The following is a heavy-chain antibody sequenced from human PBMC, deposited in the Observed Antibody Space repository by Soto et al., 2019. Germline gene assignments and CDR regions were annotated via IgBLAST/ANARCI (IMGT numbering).Heavy chain of an antibody. D-gene: IGHD6-6*01. CDR1: GFTFRSYG. CDR2: IWYDGSNK. J-gene: IGHJ4*02. CDR3: ARDPLAARHYFDY. V-gene: IGHV3-33*01. Sequence: TGGSLRLSCAASGFTFRSYGRHWVRQAPGKGLEWVAVIWYDGSNKYYADSVKGRFTISRDNSKNTLYLQMNSLRAEDTAVYYCARDPLAARHYFDYWGQGTLVTVSS.